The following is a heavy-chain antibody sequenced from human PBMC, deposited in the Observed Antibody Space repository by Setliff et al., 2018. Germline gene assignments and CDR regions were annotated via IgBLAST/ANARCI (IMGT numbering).Heavy chain of an antibody. CDR2: INQSGTT. J-gene: IGHJ5*02. CDR3: ARAIVVVVAAQNWFDP. CDR1: GDSISNDYW. Sequence: SETLSLTCAVSGDSISNDYWWSWVRQPPERELEWIGEINQSGTTNYNPPLKGRATISVDTSKNQFSLKLSSVTAADTAVYYCARAIVVVVAAQNWFDPWGQGTLVTVSS. V-gene: IGHV4-4*02. D-gene: IGHD2-15*01.